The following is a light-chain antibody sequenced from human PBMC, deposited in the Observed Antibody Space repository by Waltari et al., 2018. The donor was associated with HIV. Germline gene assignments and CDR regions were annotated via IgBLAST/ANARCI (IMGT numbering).Light chain of an antibody. CDR3: QSYDSSLRGRV. Sequence: SVLTQPPSVSGAPGQTITISCPGSSSNIGARYNVHWYQHLPGTAPKLLIYGNTNRPSGVPDRFSGSKSGTSASLAITGLQAEDEADYYCQSYDSSLRGRVFGGGTKLTVL. CDR1: SSNIGARYN. J-gene: IGLJ3*02. CDR2: GNT. V-gene: IGLV1-40*01.